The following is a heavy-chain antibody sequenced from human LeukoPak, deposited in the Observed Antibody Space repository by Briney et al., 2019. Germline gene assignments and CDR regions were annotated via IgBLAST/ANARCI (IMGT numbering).Heavy chain of an antibody. V-gene: IGHV4-31*03. D-gene: IGHD6-13*01. CDR1: GGSISSGGYY. CDR3: ARAFSSCWYENFQH. Sequence: TLSINCTVSGGSISSGGYYWSWIRQHPGKGLEWIGYIYYSGSTYYNPSLKSRVTISVDTSKNQFSLKLSSVTAADTAVYYCARAFSSCWYENFQHWGQGTLVTVSS. CDR2: IYYSGST. J-gene: IGHJ1*01.